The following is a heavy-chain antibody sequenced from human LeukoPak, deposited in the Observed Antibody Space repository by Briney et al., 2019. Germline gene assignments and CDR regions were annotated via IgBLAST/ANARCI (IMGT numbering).Heavy chain of an antibody. CDR3: AKDGGTVKGYFDY. D-gene: IGHD3-16*01. Sequence: PGGSLRLSCAASGFTFSSYVMSWVRQAPGKGLEWVSAISGSDGSTYYADSVKGRFTISRDSSKDTLYLQMNSLRVEDTAVYYCAKDGGTVKGYFDYWGQGTLVTVSS. CDR2: ISGSDGST. J-gene: IGHJ4*02. V-gene: IGHV3-23*01. CDR1: GFTFSSYV.